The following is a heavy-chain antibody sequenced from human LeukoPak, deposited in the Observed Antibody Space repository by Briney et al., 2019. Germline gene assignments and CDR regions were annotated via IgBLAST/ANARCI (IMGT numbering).Heavy chain of an antibody. CDR2: ISAYNGNT. J-gene: IGHJ6*04. Sequence: ASVKVSCKASGYTFSSYGISWVRQAPGQGLEWMGWISAYNGNTNYAQKLQGRVTMTTDTSTSTAYMELRSLRSDDTAVYYCARDKVGRVPNSPLDVWGKGTTVTVSS. CDR3: ARDKVGRVPNSPLDV. CDR1: GYTFSSYG. V-gene: IGHV1-18*01. D-gene: IGHD1-26*01.